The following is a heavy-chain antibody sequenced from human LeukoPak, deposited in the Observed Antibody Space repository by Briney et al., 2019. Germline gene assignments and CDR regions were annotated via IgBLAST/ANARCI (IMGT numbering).Heavy chain of an antibody. CDR3: ARVRGSSGSYEYYHYMDV. CDR1: GVSISSTSYY. Sequence: PSETLSLTCTVSGVSISSTSYYWGWIRQPPGKGLEWVGSMYYSGNTYYHPSLKSRVTMSVDTSKKQFSLKLSSVTAADTAVYYCARVRGSSGSYEYYHYMDVWGKGTTVTISS. J-gene: IGHJ6*03. D-gene: IGHD1-26*01. CDR2: MYYSGNT. V-gene: IGHV4-39*07.